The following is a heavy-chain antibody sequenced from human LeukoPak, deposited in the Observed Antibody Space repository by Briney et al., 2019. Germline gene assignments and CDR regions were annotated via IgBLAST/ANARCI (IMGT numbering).Heavy chain of an antibody. CDR1: GFTFDDYA. CDR2: ISWDGGST. J-gene: IGHJ3*02. V-gene: IGHV3-43D*03. Sequence: GGSLRLSCAASGFTFDDYAMHWVRQAPGKGLEWVSLISWDGGSTYYADSVKGRFTISRDNSKNSLYLQMNSLRAVDTALYYCAKDIRSIGWQKAIDIWGQGTMVTVSS. D-gene: IGHD6-19*01. CDR3: AKDIRSIGWQKAIDI.